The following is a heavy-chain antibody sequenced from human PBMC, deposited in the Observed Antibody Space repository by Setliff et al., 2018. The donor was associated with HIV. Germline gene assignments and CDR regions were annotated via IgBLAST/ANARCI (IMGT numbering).Heavy chain of an antibody. CDR2: INHSGSS. Sequence: PSETLSLTCAVYSGSFSGYRWTWIRQPPGKGLEWIGEINHSGSSTYNPSLKSRVTISVDTSKNQFSLKLNSVTAADTAVYYCARGDYYDSTGYEGLDSWGRGTLVTVSS. D-gene: IGHD3-22*01. CDR3: ARGDYYDSTGYEGLDS. V-gene: IGHV4-34*01. J-gene: IGHJ4*02. CDR1: SGSFSGYR.